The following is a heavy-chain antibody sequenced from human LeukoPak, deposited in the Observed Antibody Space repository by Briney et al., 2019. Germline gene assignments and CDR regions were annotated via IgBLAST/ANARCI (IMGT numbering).Heavy chain of an antibody. Sequence: GGSLRLSCAASGFTFSSYAMHWVRQAPGKGLEWVAVISYDGSNKYYADSVKGRFTISRDNSKNTLYLQMNSLRAEDTAVYYCAREINIRKYGSGSSINWFDPWGQGTLVTVSS. CDR1: GFTFSSYA. D-gene: IGHD3-10*01. V-gene: IGHV3-30*04. J-gene: IGHJ5*02. CDR3: AREINIRKYGSGSSINWFDP. CDR2: ISYDGSNK.